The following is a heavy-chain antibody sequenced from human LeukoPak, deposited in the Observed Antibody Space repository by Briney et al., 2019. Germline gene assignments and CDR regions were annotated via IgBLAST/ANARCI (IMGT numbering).Heavy chain of an antibody. J-gene: IGHJ6*03. D-gene: IGHD4-17*01. CDR1: GYTFTGYY. V-gene: IGHV1-2*02. CDR3: ARGRVTTRPTTNRNKYYYCYYMDV. Sequence: ASVKVSCKASGYTFTGYYMHWVRQAPGQGLEWMGWINPNSGGTNYAQKFQGRVTMTRDTSISTAYMELSRLRSDDTAVYYCARGRVTTRPTTNRNKYYYCYYMDVWGKETTVTVSS. CDR2: INPNSGGT.